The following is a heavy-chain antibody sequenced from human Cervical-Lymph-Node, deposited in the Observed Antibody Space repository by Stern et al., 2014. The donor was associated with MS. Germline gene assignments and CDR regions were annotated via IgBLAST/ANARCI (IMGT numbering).Heavy chain of an antibody. CDR1: GYTFTSYA. CDR2: INAGNGNT. CDR3: ARDTYYDILTGYFAFDP. J-gene: IGHJ5*02. Sequence: QVQLVQSWAEVKKPGASVKVSCKASGYTFTSYAMHWVRQAPGQRLEWMGCINAGNGNTKYSQKFQGRVTITRDTSASTAYMELSSLRSEDTAVYYCARDTYYDILTGYFAFDPWGQGTLVTVSS. V-gene: IGHV1-3*01. D-gene: IGHD3-9*01.